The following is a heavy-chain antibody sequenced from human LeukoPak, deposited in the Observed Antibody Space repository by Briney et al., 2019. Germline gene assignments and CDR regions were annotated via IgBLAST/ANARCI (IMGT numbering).Heavy chain of an antibody. CDR1: GYTFTGYY. CDR3: AIEAQLERRLDAFDI. D-gene: IGHD1-1*01. Sequence: ASVKVSCKASGYTFTGYYMHWVRQAPGQGLEWMGWINPNSGNTGYAQKFQGRVTMTRNTSISTAYMELSSLRSEDTAVYYCAIEAQLERRLDAFDIWGQGTMVTVSS. J-gene: IGHJ3*02. V-gene: IGHV1-8*02. CDR2: INPNSGNT.